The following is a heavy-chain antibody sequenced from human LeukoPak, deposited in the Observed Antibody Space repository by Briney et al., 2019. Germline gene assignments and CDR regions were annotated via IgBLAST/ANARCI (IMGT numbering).Heavy chain of an antibody. CDR3: ARGRYSGYEHFDY. CDR2: IYYSGST. Sequence: PSETLSLTCTVSGGSISSHYWSWIRQPPGKGLEWIGYIYYSGSTNHNPSLKSRVTILVDTSKNQFSLKLSSVTAADTAVYYCARGRYSGYEHFDYWGQGTLVTVSS. J-gene: IGHJ4*02. V-gene: IGHV4-59*11. D-gene: IGHD5-12*01. CDR1: GGSISSHY.